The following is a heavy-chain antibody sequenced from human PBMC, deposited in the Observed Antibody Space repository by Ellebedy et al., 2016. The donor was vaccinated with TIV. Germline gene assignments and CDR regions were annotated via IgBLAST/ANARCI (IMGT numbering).Heavy chain of an antibody. J-gene: IGHJ4*02. CDR2: ISSRDKIA. CDR3: AKGGWCED. D-gene: IGHD6-19*01. V-gene: IGHV3-23*01. CDR1: GFNFGSSA. Sequence: PGGSLRLSCAASGFNFGSSAMSWVRQAPGKGLDWVSLISSRDKIAYYADSVKGRFTISRDDSKNTLYLQMNSLRAEDAAVYYCAKGGWCEDWGQGTLVTVSS.